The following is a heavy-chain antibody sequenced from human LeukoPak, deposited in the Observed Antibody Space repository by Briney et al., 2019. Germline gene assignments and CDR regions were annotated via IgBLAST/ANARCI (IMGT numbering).Heavy chain of an antibody. J-gene: IGHJ4*02. V-gene: IGHV3-64*02. CDR1: GFPFSTYA. D-gene: IGHD2-2*01. Sequence: GSLRLPCAASGFPFSTYAMPWVRQAPGKGLEYVSAISTNGDSTYYPDSVKGRFNISRDNSKNTLFLQMGSLRADDMAVYYCARWGSTSCYDYWGQGNLVTVSS. CDR3: ARWGSTSCYDY. CDR2: ISTNGDST.